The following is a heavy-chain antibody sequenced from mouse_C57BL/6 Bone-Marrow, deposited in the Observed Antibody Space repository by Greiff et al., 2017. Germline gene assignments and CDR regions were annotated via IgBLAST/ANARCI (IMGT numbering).Heavy chain of an antibody. V-gene: IGHV5-6*01. CDR2: ISSGGSYT. D-gene: IGHD1-1*01. Sequence: EVQLQQSGGDLVKPGGSLKLSCEASGFTFSSYGMSWVSQTPDKSLEWVATISSGGSYTYYPDSVKGRFTISRDNAKNTLYMQMSSLKSEVTAMYYYATLRGAYWGQGTLVTVSA. CDR1: GFTFSSYG. CDR3: ATLRGAY. J-gene: IGHJ3*01.